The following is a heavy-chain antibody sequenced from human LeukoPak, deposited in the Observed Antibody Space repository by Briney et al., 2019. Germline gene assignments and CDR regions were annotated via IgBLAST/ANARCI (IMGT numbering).Heavy chain of an antibody. Sequence: GGSLRLSCAASGFTFSSDSMNWVRQAPGKGLEWVSSISGSSSYIYYADSVKGRFTISRDNSKNTLYLQMNSLRAEDTAVYYCASGGGNDYWGQGTLVTVSS. CDR2: ISGSSSYI. V-gene: IGHV3-21*01. CDR3: ASGGGNDY. D-gene: IGHD3-16*01. CDR1: GFTFSSDS. J-gene: IGHJ4*02.